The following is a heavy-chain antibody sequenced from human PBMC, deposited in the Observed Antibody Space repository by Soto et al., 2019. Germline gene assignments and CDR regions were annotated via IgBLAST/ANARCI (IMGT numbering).Heavy chain of an antibody. V-gene: IGHV2-5*01. CDR2: IYWNDDK. J-gene: IGHJ5*02. CDR3: AREGYCSGGSCYGENWFDP. D-gene: IGHD2-15*01. Sequence: ASVPTPVNPTQTLTLTCTFSGFSLSTSGVGVGWIRQPPGKALEWLALIYWNDDKRYSPSLKSRLTITKDTSKNQVVLTMTNMDPVDTATYYCAREGYCSGGSCYGENWFDPWGQGTMVTVSS. CDR1: GFSLSTSGVG.